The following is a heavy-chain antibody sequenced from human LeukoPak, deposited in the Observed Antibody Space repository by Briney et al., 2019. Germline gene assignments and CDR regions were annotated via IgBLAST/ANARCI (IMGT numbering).Heavy chain of an antibody. CDR1: GGSFSGYY. J-gene: IGHJ4*02. D-gene: IGHD6-13*01. CDR2: INHSGST. CDR3: ARGSAAGSTFPFDY. V-gene: IGHV4-34*01. Sequence: SETLSLTCAVYGGSFSGYYWSWIRQPPGKGLEWIGEINHSGSTSYNPSLKSRVTISVDTSKNQFSLKLSSVTAADTAVYYCARGSAAGSTFPFDYWGQGTLVTVSS.